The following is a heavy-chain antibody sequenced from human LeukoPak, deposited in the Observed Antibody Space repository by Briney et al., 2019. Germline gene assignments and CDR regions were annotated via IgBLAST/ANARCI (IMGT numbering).Heavy chain of an antibody. D-gene: IGHD6-19*01. CDR2: IRNNGDNK. CDR1: GFTFSRNA. Sequence: PGGSLRLSCAASGFTFSRNAMHWVRQTPGKGLEWVSFIRNNGDNKYYADSVRGRFTISRDNSKNTLYLQMNTLRTDDTAVYYCVTSKGAGYFDYWGQGTLVTVSS. J-gene: IGHJ4*02. CDR3: VTSKGAGYFDY. V-gene: IGHV3-30*02.